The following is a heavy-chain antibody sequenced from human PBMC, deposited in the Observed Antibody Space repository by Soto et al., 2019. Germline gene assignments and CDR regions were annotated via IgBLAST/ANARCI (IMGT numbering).Heavy chain of an antibody. CDR1: GGSISSYY. CDR2: IYYSGST. V-gene: IGHV4-59*01. D-gene: IGHD2-2*01. CDR3: ARVSVPAAMDY. J-gene: IGHJ4*02. Sequence: LSLTCTVSGGSISSYYWSWIRQPPGKGLEWIGYIYYSGSTNYNPSLKSRVTISVDTSKNQFSLKLSSVTAADTAVYYCARVSVPAAMDYWGQGTLVTVSS.